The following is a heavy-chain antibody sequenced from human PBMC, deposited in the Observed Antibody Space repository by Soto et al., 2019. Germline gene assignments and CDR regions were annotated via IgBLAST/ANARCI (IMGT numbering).Heavy chain of an antibody. J-gene: IGHJ6*02. CDR2: IIPIFGTA. V-gene: IGHV1-69*01. CDR1: GGTFSSYA. D-gene: IGHD2-15*01. Sequence: QVQLVQSGAEVKKPGSSVKVSCKASGGTFSSYAISWVRQAPGQGLEWMGGIIPIFGTANYAQKFQGRVTITADESTSTAYMELSSLRSEDTAVYYCARVGYCSGGSCYSRRGPGYYYGMDVWGQGTTVTVSS. CDR3: ARVGYCSGGSCYSRRGPGYYYGMDV.